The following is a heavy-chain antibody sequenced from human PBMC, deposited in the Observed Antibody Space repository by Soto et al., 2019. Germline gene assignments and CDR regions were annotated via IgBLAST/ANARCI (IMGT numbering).Heavy chain of an antibody. CDR3: TRDPRDFWSGYYKVQGYYFDY. J-gene: IGHJ4*02. D-gene: IGHD3-3*01. CDR1: GFTFGDYA. Sequence: GGSLRLSCTASGFTFGDYAMSWFRQAPGKGLEWVGFIRSKAYGGTTEYAASVKGRFTISRDDSKSIAYLQMNSLKTEDTAVYYCTRDPRDFWSGYYKVQGYYFDYWGQGTLVTVSS. CDR2: IRSKAYGGTT. V-gene: IGHV3-49*03.